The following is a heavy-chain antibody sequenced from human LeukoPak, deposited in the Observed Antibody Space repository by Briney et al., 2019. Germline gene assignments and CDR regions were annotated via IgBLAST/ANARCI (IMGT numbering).Heavy chain of an antibody. Sequence: PSETLSLTCAVYGGSFSGYYWSWIRQPPGKGLEWIGEINHSGSTNYNPSLKSRVTISVDTSKNQFSLKLSSVTAADTGVYYCARRYQLIWYFQHWGQGTLVTVSS. CDR1: GGSFSGYY. D-gene: IGHD2-2*01. J-gene: IGHJ1*01. V-gene: IGHV4-34*01. CDR2: INHSGST. CDR3: ARRYQLIWYFQH.